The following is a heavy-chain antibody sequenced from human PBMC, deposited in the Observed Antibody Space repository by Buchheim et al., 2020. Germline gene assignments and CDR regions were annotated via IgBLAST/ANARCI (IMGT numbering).Heavy chain of an antibody. D-gene: IGHD6-19*01. CDR2: ISYDGSNK. V-gene: IGHV3-30*03. CDR3: AIISEVAGSYFDY. J-gene: IGHJ4*02. Sequence: QVQLVESGGGVVQPGRSLRLSCAASGFTFSSYGMHWVRQAPGKGLEWVAVISYDGSNKYYAASVKGRFTIFRDNSKNTLYLQMNSLRAEDTAVYYCAIISEVAGSYFDYWGQGTL. CDR1: GFTFSSYG.